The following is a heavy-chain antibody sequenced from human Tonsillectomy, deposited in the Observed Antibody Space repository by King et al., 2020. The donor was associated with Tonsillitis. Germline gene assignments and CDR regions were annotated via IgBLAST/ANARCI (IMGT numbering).Heavy chain of an antibody. V-gene: IGHV1-18*04. Sequence: VQLVESGAEVKKPGASVKVSCQASGYTFTSYGITWVRQAPGQGPEWMGWIRVYTGNTDYAQKLQGRVTMTADTSTSTAYMELRSLTSEDTAVYYCARVISGSDRFYFDYWGQGTLVTVSS. D-gene: IGHD1-26*01. CDR3: ARVISGSDRFYFDY. CDR2: IRVYTGNT. J-gene: IGHJ4*02. CDR1: GYTFTSYG.